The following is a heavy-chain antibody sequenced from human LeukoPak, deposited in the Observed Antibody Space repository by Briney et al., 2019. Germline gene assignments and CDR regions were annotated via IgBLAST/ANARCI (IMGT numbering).Heavy chain of an antibody. CDR3: ARVLVGATLYYFDY. CDR2: IKQDGSEK. J-gene: IGHJ4*02. Sequence: GGSLRLSCAASGFTFSSYWMSWVRQAPGEGLEWVANIKQDGSEKYYVDSVKGRFTISRDNAKNSLYLQMNSLRAEDTAVYYCARVLVGATLYYFDYWGQGTLVTVSS. CDR1: GFTFSSYW. D-gene: IGHD1-26*01. V-gene: IGHV3-7*03.